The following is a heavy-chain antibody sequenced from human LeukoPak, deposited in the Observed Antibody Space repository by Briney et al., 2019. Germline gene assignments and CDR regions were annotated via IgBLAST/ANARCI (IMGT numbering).Heavy chain of an antibody. V-gene: IGHV4-61*02. Sequence: SQTLSLTCTVSGGSISSGSYYWSWIRQPAGKGLEWIGRIYTSGSTNYNPSLKSRVTISVDTSKNQFSLKLSSVTAADTAMYYCAREGYGDPLGYWGQGTLVTVSS. J-gene: IGHJ4*02. CDR3: AREGYGDPLGY. CDR2: IYTSGST. D-gene: IGHD4-17*01. CDR1: GGSISSGSYY.